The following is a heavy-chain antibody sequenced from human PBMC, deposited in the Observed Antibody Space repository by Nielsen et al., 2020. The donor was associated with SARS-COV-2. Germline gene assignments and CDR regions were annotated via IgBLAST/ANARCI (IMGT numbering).Heavy chain of an antibody. V-gene: IGHV3-74*01. CDR2: INSDGSST. CDR3: ARDSRGVFDY. CDR1: GFTFSSYW. D-gene: IGHD6-13*01. J-gene: IGHJ4*02. Sequence: GESLKISCAASGFTFSSYWMHWLRQAPGKGLVWVSRINSDGSSTSYADSVKGRFTISRDNAKNTLYLQMNSLRAEDTAVYYCARDSRGVFDYWGQGTLVTVSS.